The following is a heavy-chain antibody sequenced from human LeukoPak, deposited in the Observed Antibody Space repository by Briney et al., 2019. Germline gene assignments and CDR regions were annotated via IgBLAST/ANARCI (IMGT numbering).Heavy chain of an antibody. D-gene: IGHD6-19*01. CDR3: ASGFTSGLFEY. CDR2: MSYDGTNE. J-gene: IGHJ4*02. Sequence: GGSLRLSCSASQFALNRFAMHWVRQAPGKGLEWAAFMSYDGTNEYYADSVKGRFTISRDNSKNTVNLQMSSLRAEDTAAYYCASGFTSGLFEYWGQGTLVTVSS. V-gene: IGHV3-30*03. CDR1: QFALNRFA.